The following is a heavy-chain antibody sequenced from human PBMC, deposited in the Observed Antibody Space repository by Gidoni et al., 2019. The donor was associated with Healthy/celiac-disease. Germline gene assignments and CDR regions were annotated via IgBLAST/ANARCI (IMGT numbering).Heavy chain of an antibody. D-gene: IGHD3-9*01. Sequence: EVQLVESGGGLVHPGGSLRLSCAASGFTFSTYWMHWVRQAPGKGLMWVSRINSDGRSTSYADSGKGRFTISRDNAKNTLYLQMNSLRAEDTAVYYCARGTYYDILTGLNWFDPWGQGTLVTVSS. V-gene: IGHV3-74*01. CDR3: ARGTYYDILTGLNWFDP. J-gene: IGHJ5*02. CDR2: INSDGRST. CDR1: GFTFSTYW.